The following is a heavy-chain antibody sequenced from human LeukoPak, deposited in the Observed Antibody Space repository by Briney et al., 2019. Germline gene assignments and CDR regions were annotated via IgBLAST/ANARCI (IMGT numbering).Heavy chain of an antibody. Sequence: ASVKVSCKASGYTFTGYYMHWVRQAPGQGLEWMGWINPNSGGTNYAQKFQGRVTMTRDTSISTAYMELSRLRSDDTAVYYCARVGTAMVSGPEDYWSQGTLVTVSS. J-gene: IGHJ4*02. D-gene: IGHD5-18*01. CDR1: GYTFTGYY. V-gene: IGHV1-2*02. CDR3: ARVGTAMVSGPEDY. CDR2: INPNSGGT.